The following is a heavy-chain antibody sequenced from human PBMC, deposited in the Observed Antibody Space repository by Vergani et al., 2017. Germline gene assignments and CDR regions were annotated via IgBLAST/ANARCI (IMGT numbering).Heavy chain of an antibody. CDR1: GFTFSSYS. J-gene: IGHJ4*02. CDR2: ISSSSSYI. CDR3: ARDHRGARDY. V-gene: IGHV3-21*01. D-gene: IGHD1-26*01. Sequence: EVQLLESGGGLVKPGGSLRLSCAASGFTFSSYSMNWVRQAPGKGLEWVSSISSSSSYIYYADSVKGRFTISRDNAKNSLYLQMNSLRAEDTAVYYCARDHRGARDYWGQGTLVTVSS.